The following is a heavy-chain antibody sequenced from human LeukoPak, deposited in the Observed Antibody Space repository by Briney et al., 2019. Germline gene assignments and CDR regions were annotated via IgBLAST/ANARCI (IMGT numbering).Heavy chain of an antibody. D-gene: IGHD3-10*01. CDR3: TRGIYGSGSYYPPPFDY. CDR1: GFSFSSYN. J-gene: IGHJ4*02. Sequence: TGGSLRLSCAASGFSFSSYNMNWVRQAPGKGLEWVGFIRSKAYGGTTEYAASVKGRFTISRDDSKSIAYLQMNSLKTEDTAVYYCTRGIYGSGSYYPPPFDYWGQGTLVTVSS. CDR2: IRSKAYGGTT. V-gene: IGHV3-49*04.